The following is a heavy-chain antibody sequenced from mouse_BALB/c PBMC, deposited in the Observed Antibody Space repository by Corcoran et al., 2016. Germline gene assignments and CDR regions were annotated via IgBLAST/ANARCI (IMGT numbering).Heavy chain of an antibody. Sequence: QIQLVQSGPVLKKPGETVKISCKASGYTFTNYGMNWVKQAPGKGLKWMGWINTYTGEPTYADDFKGRFAFSLETSASTAYLQINNLKNEDMATYFCAGTARAFAWFAYWGQGTLVTVSA. CDR2: INTYTGEP. V-gene: IGHV9-1*02. J-gene: IGHJ3*01. D-gene: IGHD3-2*01. CDR1: GYTFTNYG. CDR3: AGTARAFAWFAY.